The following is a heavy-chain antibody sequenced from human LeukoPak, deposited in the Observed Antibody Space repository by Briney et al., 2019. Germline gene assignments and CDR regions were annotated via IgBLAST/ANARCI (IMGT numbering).Heavy chain of an antibody. J-gene: IGHJ2*01. CDR2: VSGSGGNT. V-gene: IGHV3-23*01. D-gene: IGHD3-10*01. Sequence: GGSLRLSCGASGFTFSSYAMSWVRQAPGKGLEWVSAVSGSGGNTYYADSVKGRFTISRDNLKNTLYLQMYSLRAEDTAVYYCAKEVRGYWSFDLWGRGTLVTVSS. CDR3: AKEVRGYWSFDL. CDR1: GFTFSSYA.